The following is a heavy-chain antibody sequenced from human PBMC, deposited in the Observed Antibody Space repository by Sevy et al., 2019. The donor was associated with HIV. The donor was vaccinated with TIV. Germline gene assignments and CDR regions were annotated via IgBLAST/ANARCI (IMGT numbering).Heavy chain of an antibody. J-gene: IGHJ4*02. CDR2: ISGSGGST. CDR1: GFTFSSYA. CDR3: AKDAREWELLAFYFDY. D-gene: IGHD1-26*01. V-gene: IGHV3-23*01. Sequence: GGYLRLSCAASGFTFSSYAMSWVRQAPGKGLEWVSAISGSGGSTYYADSVKGRFTISRDNSKNTLYLQMNSLRAEDTAVYYCAKDAREWELLAFYFDYWGQGTLVTVSS.